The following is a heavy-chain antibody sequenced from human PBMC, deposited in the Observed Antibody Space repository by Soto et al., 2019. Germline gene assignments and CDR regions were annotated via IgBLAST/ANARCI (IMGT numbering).Heavy chain of an antibody. V-gene: IGHV4-4*07. Sequence: SETLSLTCTVSGASISSYYWSWIRLSAGRGLEWIGRLYTSGSSDYNPSLKSRVTMSADTSKNQFFVKLTSVTAADTAVYYCVRDRYSGYDFWFDPWGQGXLVTVSS. CDR3: VRDRYSGYDFWFDP. J-gene: IGHJ5*02. D-gene: IGHD5-12*01. CDR1: GASISSYY. CDR2: LYTSGSS.